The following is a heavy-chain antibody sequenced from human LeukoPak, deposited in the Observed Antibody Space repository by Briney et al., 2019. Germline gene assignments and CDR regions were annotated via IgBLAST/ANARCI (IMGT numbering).Heavy chain of an antibody. J-gene: IGHJ4*02. D-gene: IGHD5-12*01. CDR3: AGRYTGYDLNC. V-gene: IGHV1-2*02. CDR2: IIRKSGDS. CDR1: DFRDYY. Sequence: ASVKVSCKTSDFRDYYIHWVRQAPGQGMEWLGWIIRKSGDSDYGQKFQGRVTMTRDMYINIDYLELRGHKPDDRASDDCAGRYTGYDLNCWGQGTQFT.